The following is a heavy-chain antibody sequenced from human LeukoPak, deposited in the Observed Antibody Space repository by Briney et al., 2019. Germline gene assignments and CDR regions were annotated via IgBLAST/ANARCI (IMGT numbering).Heavy chain of an antibody. CDR3: ARGRIVVVTPSYYYMDV. J-gene: IGHJ6*03. D-gene: IGHD2-21*02. V-gene: IGHV4-38-2*02. CDR1: GYSISSGYY. CDR2: IYYSGST. Sequence: SETLSLTCTVSGYSISSGYYWGWIRQPPGKGLEWIGSIYYSGSTYYNPSLKSRVTISVDTSKNQFSLKLSSVTAADTAVYYCARGRIVVVTPSYYYMDVWGKGTTVTVSS.